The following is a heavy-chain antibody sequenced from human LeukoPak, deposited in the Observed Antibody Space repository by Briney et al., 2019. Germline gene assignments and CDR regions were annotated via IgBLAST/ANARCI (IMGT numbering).Heavy chain of an antibody. CDR2: INAGNGNT. Sequence: ASVKVSCKASGYTFTSYAMHWVRQAPGQRLEWMGWINAGNGNTKYSQKFQGRVTITRDTSASTAYMELSSLRSEDTAVYYCARRGARPYNRNYPESGLLDPWGQGTLVTVSS. J-gene: IGHJ5*02. D-gene: IGHD1-14*01. CDR3: ARRGARPYNRNYPESGLLDP. V-gene: IGHV1-3*01. CDR1: GYTFTSYA.